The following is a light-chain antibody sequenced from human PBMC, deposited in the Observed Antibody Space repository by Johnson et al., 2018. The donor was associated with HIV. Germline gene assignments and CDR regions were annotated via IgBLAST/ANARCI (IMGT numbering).Light chain of an antibody. J-gene: IGLJ1*01. Sequence: QSVLTQPPSVSAAPGQKVTISCSGSTSNIGKSYVSWYQQLPGTAPKLLIYDNNKRPSGIPDRFSGSKYGTSATLGIIELQTGDEADYYCGTWDSSLSAGVFGTGTKVTVL. CDR2: DNN. CDR3: GTWDSSLSAGV. CDR1: TSNIGKSY. V-gene: IGLV1-51*01.